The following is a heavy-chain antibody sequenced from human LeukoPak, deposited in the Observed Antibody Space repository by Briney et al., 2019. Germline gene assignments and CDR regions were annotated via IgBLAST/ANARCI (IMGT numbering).Heavy chain of an antibody. V-gene: IGHV3-33*01. Sequence: HSGRSLRLSCAASGFTFSSYGMHWVRQAPGKGLEWVAVIWYDGSNKYYADSVKGRFTISRDNSKNTLYLQMNSLRAEDTAVYYCARGDYDFWSGYLTAMDVWGKGTTVTVSS. CDR3: ARGDYDFWSGYLTAMDV. J-gene: IGHJ6*04. CDR1: GFTFSSYG. CDR2: IWYDGSNK. D-gene: IGHD3-3*01.